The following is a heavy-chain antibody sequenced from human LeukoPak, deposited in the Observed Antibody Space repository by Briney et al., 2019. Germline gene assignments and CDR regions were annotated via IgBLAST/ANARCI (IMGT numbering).Heavy chain of an antibody. CDR1: GFTFSSYA. V-gene: IGHV3-64*01. Sequence: GGSLRLSCAASGFTFSSYAMHWVRQAPGKGLEYVSAISSNGGSTYYAKSVKGRFTISRDNSKNTLYLQMGRLRAEDMAVYYCARGRDTGMVIVYYGMDAWGQGTTVTVSS. CDR3: ARGRDTGMVIVYYGMDA. D-gene: IGHD5-18*01. J-gene: IGHJ6*02. CDR2: ISSNGGST.